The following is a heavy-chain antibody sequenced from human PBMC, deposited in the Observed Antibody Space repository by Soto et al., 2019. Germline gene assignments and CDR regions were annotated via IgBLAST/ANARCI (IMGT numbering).Heavy chain of an antibody. Sequence: QVQLVESGGGVVQPERSLRLSCAASGFIFSNYGMHWVRQAPGKGLEWVAVVSSAGSTKYYADSVKGRFTISRDNSKNTGFLQMNSLRAEDTAVYYCAKDLGYSYGGFFDYWGQGTMVTVSS. CDR3: AKDLGYSYGGFFDY. D-gene: IGHD5-18*01. CDR2: VSSAGSTK. V-gene: IGHV3-30*18. J-gene: IGHJ4*02. CDR1: GFIFSNYG.